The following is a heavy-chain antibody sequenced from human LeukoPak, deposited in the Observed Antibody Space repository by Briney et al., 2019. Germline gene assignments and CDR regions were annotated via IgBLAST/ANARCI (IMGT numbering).Heavy chain of an antibody. Sequence: SSETLSLTCAVYGGSFSGYYWSWIRQPPGKGLEWIGGINHSGSTNYNPSLKSRVTISVDTSKNQFSLKLSSVTAADTAVYYCARRVAVAGGFGPRNWCYPWGQGTLVTVSS. D-gene: IGHD6-19*01. CDR1: GGSFSGYY. CDR2: INHSGST. V-gene: IGHV4-34*01. CDR3: ARRVAVAGGFGPRNWCYP. J-gene: IGHJ5*02.